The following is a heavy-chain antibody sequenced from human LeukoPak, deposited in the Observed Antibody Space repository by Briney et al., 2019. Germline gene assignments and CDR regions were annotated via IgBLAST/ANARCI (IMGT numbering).Heavy chain of an antibody. CDR3: AKDLCGDYRFLMDY. D-gene: IGHD4-17*01. CDR2: ISYDGSNK. V-gene: IGHV3-30*18. J-gene: IGHJ4*02. CDR1: GFTFSSYG. Sequence: GGSLRLSCAASGFTFSSYGMHCVRQAPGKGLEWVAVISYDGSNKYYADSVKGRFTISRDNSKNTLYLQMNSLRAEDTAVYYCAKDLCGDYRFLMDYWGQGTLVTVSS.